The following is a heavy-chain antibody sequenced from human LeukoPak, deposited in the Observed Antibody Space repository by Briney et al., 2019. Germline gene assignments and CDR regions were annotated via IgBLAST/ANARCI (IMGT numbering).Heavy chain of an antibody. Sequence: ASVKVSCKASGYTFTDYYMHWVRQAPGQGLEWMGLINPNSGGTNYGQKFQGRVSMTRDKSISIADMELSRLRSDDTAVYYCAREGPIVGVKHLVDYWGQGTLVTVSS. CDR3: AREGPIVGVKHLVDY. V-gene: IGHV1-2*02. J-gene: IGHJ4*02. CDR1: GYTFTDYY. D-gene: IGHD1-26*01. CDR2: INPNSGGT.